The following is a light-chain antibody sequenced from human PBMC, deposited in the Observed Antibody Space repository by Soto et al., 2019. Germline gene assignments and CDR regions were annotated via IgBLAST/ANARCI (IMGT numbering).Light chain of an antibody. Sequence: QAVVTQPASVSGSPGQSITISCTGTSSDVGSYNLVSWYQQHPGKAPKLMIYEVSKRPSGVSNRFSGSKSANTASLTISGLQAEDEADYYCCSYAGSSTFYVFGTGTKLTVL. CDR1: SSDVGSYNL. CDR3: CSYAGSSTFYV. V-gene: IGLV2-23*02. CDR2: EVS. J-gene: IGLJ1*01.